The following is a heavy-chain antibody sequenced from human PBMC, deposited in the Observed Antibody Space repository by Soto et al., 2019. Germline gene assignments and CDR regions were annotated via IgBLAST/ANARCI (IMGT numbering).Heavy chain of an antibody. Sequence: GGSLRLSCAASGFTFSSYSMNWVRQAPGKGLEWVSSISSSSSYIYYADSVKGRFTISRDNAKNSLYLQMNSLRAEDTAVYYCARDRLTTNDFWSGQYENWFDPWGQGTLVTVS. CDR1: GFTFSSYS. CDR3: ARDRLTTNDFWSGQYENWFDP. D-gene: IGHD3-3*01. CDR2: ISSSSSYI. V-gene: IGHV3-21*01. J-gene: IGHJ5*02.